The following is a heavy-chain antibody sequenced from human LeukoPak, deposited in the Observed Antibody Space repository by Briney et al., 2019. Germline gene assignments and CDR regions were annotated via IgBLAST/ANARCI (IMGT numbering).Heavy chain of an antibody. D-gene: IGHD2-2*01. Sequence: SGGSTYYADSVKGRFTISRDNSKNTLYLQMNSLRAEDTAVYYCAKVSPHELGYCSSTSCFYFDYWGQGTLVTVSS. CDR2: SGGST. CDR3: AKVSPHELGYCSSTSCFYFDY. V-gene: IGHV3-23*01. J-gene: IGHJ4*02.